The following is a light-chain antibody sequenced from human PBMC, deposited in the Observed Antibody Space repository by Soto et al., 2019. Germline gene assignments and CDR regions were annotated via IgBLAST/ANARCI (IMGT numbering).Light chain of an antibody. CDR2: GAS. Sequence: EIVLTQSPGTLSLSPGERATLSCRASQSVRSDYLAWYQQKPGQAPRLHIYGASTRATGIPDRFTGSGSGTDFTLTISRLEPEDFAVYYCQQYGSSPRTFXQGTKVDIK. CDR3: QQYGSSPRT. CDR1: QSVRSDY. J-gene: IGKJ1*01. V-gene: IGKV3-20*01.